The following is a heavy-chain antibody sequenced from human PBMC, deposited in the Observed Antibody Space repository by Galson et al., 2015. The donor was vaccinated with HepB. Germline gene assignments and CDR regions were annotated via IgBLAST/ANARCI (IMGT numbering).Heavy chain of an antibody. J-gene: IGHJ4*02. CDR3: ARDDHRLFDY. CDR1: GYTFTGYY. CDR2: INPNSGGT. V-gene: IGHV1-2*04. D-gene: IGHD6-25*01. Sequence: CKASGYTFTGYYMHWVRQAPGQGLEWMGWINPNSGGTNYAQKFQGWVTMTRDTSISTAYMELSRLRSEDTAVYYCARDDHRLFDYWGQGTLVTVSS.